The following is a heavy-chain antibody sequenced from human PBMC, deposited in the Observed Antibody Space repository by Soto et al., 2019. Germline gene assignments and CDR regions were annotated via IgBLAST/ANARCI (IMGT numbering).Heavy chain of an antibody. CDR3: PRGASYDIVTGYYTISYIDL. Sequence: QLQLQESGPGLVKPSETLSLTCTVSGGSTSSSRYWAWIRQPPGEGLEWIGSIDDSRRTYHNPSLNRPVTTYADTTKNEFSLELSSVTAADPAVYSCPRGASYDIVTGYYTISYIDLWGRSTTVTVSS. CDR1: GGSTSSSRY. D-gene: IGHD3-9*01. J-gene: IGHJ6*03. CDR2: IDDSRRT. V-gene: IGHV4-39*02.